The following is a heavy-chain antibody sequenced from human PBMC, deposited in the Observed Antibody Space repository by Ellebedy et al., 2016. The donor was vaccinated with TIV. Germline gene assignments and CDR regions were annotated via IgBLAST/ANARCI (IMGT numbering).Heavy chain of an antibody. J-gene: IGHJ4*02. CDR1: GFIFSNYW. V-gene: IGHV3-74*01. Sequence: GESLKISCVASGFIFSNYWIHWVRQVPGKGLVWVSCINSDGSDRSYADSAKGRFTIYRDNAKNTLYLQMNSLRPEDADVYYCARLSSGWHTAMDYWGQGVLVTV. CDR2: INSDGSDR. CDR3: ARLSSGWHTAMDY. D-gene: IGHD6-19*01.